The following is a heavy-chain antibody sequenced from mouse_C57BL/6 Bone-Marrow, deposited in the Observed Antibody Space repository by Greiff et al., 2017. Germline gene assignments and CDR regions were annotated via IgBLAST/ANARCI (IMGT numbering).Heavy chain of an antibody. V-gene: IGHV1-7*01. J-gene: IGHJ1*03. CDR2: INPSSGYT. CDR1: GYTFTSYW. D-gene: IGHD1-1*01. CDR3: ARNYGSAYWYFDV. Sequence: QVQLQQSGAELAKPGASVKLSCKASGYTFTSYWMHWVKQRPGQGLEWIGYINPSSGYTKYNQKFKDKATLTADNSSSTAYMQLSSLTYEDSAVYYCARNYGSAYWYFDVWGTGTTVTVSS.